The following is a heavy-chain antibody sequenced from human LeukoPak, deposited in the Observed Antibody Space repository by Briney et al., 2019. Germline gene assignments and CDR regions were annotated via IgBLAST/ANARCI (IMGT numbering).Heavy chain of an antibody. CDR1: GGSISSYY. D-gene: IGHD6-13*01. Sequence: SETLSLTCTVSGGSISSYYWSWIRQPPGKGLEWIGEINHSGSTNYNPSLKSRVTISVDTSKNQFSLKLSSVTAADTAVYYCARGAGGSSWYYYYGMDVWGQGTTVTVSS. CDR2: INHSGST. CDR3: ARGAGGSSWYYYYGMDV. J-gene: IGHJ6*02. V-gene: IGHV4-34*01.